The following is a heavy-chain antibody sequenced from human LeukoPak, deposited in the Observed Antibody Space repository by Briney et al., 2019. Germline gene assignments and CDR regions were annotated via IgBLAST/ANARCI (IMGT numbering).Heavy chain of an antibody. V-gene: IGHV4-39*07. J-gene: IGHJ4*02. Sequence: SETLSLTCTVSGGSISNSSYYWGWIRQPPGKGLEWIGRIHASGTTNYNSSLKSRVSMSVDTSKNQFSLKLTSVTAADTAVYFCARDGADVYGRAFDYWGQGTLVSVSS. CDR1: GGSISNSSYY. CDR3: ARDGADVYGRAFDY. D-gene: IGHD3-10*01. CDR2: IHASGTT.